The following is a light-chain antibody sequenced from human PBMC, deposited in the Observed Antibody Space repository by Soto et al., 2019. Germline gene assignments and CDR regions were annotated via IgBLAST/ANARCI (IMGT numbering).Light chain of an antibody. Sequence: VLSYSPPPSSPPPNRDWIQCPRSANNIGSKAVNWYQQFPGTAPKLIIYRTVERPSGVPARFYGSKSGTSASLAIKGRQSDDEGEYYSASWDDRVDENVFGTGAKATVL. V-gene: IGLV1-44*01. CDR1: ANNIGSKA. CDR2: RTV. CDR3: ASWDDRVDENV. J-gene: IGLJ1*01.